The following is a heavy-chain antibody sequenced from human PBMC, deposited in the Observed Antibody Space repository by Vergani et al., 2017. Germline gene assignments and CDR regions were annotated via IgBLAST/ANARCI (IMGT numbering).Heavy chain of an antibody. CDR3: ARGGATPMVFPV. V-gene: IGHV4-34*01. J-gene: IGHJ6*02. CDR1: GGSFSTYY. CDR2: TNHAERT. D-gene: IGHD5-18*01. Sequence: QLQQWGTGLLKPSETLSLTCAVYGGSFSTYYWSWIRQPPGKGLEWIGETNHAERTNYSPSLKSRVAILVDTSKNQFSLILSSVTAADTAIYYCARGGATPMVFPVWGQGTTVTVSS.